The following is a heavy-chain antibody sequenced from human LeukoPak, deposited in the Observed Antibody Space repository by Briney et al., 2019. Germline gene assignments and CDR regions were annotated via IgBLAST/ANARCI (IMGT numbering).Heavy chain of an antibody. D-gene: IGHD3-10*01. CDR1: GFSLSTSGMC. V-gene: IGHV2-5*08. Sequence: SGPTLVNPTQTLTLTCTFSGFSLSTSGMCVNWIRQPPGKALEWLAVIYWDDDKRYSPSLNSRLTIAKDTSKNLVILILTNVDPMETAKYYGAHRRANDSGTIYRYFDYWGQGTLVTVSS. J-gene: IGHJ4*02. CDR2: IYWDDDK. CDR3: AHRRANDSGTIYRYFDY.